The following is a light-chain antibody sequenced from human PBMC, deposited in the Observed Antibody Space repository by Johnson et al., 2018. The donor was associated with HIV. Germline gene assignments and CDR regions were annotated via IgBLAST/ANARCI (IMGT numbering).Light chain of an antibody. Sequence: SVLTQPPSVSAALGQKVTISCSGSSSNIGNNYVSWYQQLPGTAPKLLIYDNNKRPSGIPDRFSGSKSGTSATLGITGLQTGDEADYYCGTWDSSLGKVFGTGTKVTVL. CDR3: GTWDSSLGKV. CDR1: SSNIGNNY. V-gene: IGLV1-51*01. CDR2: DNN. J-gene: IGLJ1*01.